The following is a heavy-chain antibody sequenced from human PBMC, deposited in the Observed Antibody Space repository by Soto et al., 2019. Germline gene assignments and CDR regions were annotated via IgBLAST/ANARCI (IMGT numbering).Heavy chain of an antibody. CDR2: INAGNGNT. CDR1: GYTFTSYA. V-gene: IGHV1-3*01. Sequence: ASVKVSCKASGYTFTSYAMHWVRQAPGQRLEWMGWINAGNGNTKYSQKFQGRVTITRDTSASTAYMELSSLRSEDTAVYYCARDGSNAFGVVFMTRYYYYGMVVWGQGPTVSVFS. J-gene: IGHJ6*02. D-gene: IGHD3-3*01. CDR3: ARDGSNAFGVVFMTRYYYYGMVV.